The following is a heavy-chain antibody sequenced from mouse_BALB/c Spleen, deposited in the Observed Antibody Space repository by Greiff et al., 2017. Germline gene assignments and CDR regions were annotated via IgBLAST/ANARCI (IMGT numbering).Heavy chain of an antibody. Sequence: EVKVEESGGGLVQPGGSLRLSCATSGFTFTDYYMSWVRQPPGKALEWLGFIRNKANGYTTEYSASVKGRFTISRDNSQSILYLQMNTLRAEDSATYYCARDSGATRFAYWGQGTLVTVSA. CDR2: IRNKANGYTT. J-gene: IGHJ3*01. CDR3: ARDSGATRFAY. D-gene: IGHD6-1*01. V-gene: IGHV7-3*02. CDR1: GFTFTDYY.